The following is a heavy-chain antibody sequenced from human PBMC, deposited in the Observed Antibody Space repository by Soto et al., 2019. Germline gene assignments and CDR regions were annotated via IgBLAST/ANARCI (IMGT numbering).Heavy chain of an antibody. V-gene: IGHV1-69*13. Sequence: SVKVSCKASGGTFSSYAISWVRQAPGQGLEWMGGIIPIFGTANYAQKFQGRVTITADESTSTAYMELSSLRSEDTAVYYCARRPAAAGTISYYYGMDVWGQGTTVTVSS. D-gene: IGHD6-13*01. J-gene: IGHJ6*02. CDR1: GGTFSSYA. CDR3: ARRPAAAGTISYYYGMDV. CDR2: IIPIFGTA.